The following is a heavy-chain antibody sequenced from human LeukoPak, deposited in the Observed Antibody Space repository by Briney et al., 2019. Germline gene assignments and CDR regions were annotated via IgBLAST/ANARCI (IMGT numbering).Heavy chain of an antibody. V-gene: IGHV4-4*07. CDR3: ARDVRAFDI. CDR2: VYISGTT. CDR1: GVSISGYY. J-gene: IGHJ3*02. Sequence: SETLSLTCTVSGVSISGYYWSWIRQPAGKGLEWIGHVYISGTTNNNPSLKSRVTMSLDTSKNQVSLKLSSVTAADTAVYFCARDVRAFDIWGQGTMVTVSS.